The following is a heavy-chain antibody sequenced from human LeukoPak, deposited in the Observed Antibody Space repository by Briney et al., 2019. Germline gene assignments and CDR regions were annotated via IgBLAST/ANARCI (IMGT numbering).Heavy chain of an antibody. CDR3: AKAEGYDILTGLDY. Sequence: GGSLRLSCATSGFTFSSYAMSWVRQAPGKGLEWVSGIGASGGRTYYADSVKGRFTISRDNSKNTQYLQMNSLRTEDTAVYYCAKAEGYDILTGLDYWGQGTLVTVSS. CDR1: GFTFSSYA. D-gene: IGHD3-9*01. CDR2: IGASGGRT. J-gene: IGHJ4*02. V-gene: IGHV3-23*01.